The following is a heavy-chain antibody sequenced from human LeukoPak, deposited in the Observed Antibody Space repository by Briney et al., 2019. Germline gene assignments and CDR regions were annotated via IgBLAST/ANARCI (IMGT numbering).Heavy chain of an antibody. CDR1: SDSISTYY. Sequence: SETLSLTCTASSDSISTYYWSWIRQPAGKGLEWIGRIYTSGSTNYNPSLKNRVTMSVDTSKNQFSLKLSSVTAADTAVYYCASTTYYYDSSGYYFLDYWGQGTLVTVSS. CDR2: IYTSGST. CDR3: ASTTYYYDSSGYYFLDY. V-gene: IGHV4-4*07. D-gene: IGHD3-22*01. J-gene: IGHJ4*02.